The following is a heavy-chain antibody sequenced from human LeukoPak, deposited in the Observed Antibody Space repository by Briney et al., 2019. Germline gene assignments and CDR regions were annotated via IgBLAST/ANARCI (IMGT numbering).Heavy chain of an antibody. J-gene: IGHJ4*02. Sequence: GGSLRLSCAASGFTFSSYGMHWVRQAPGKGLEWVAFIRYDGSNKYYADSVKGRFTISRDNSKNTLYLQMNSLRAEDTAVYYCVKDSAAVTEMGYFDYWGQGTLVIVSS. CDR1: GFTFSSYG. D-gene: IGHD5-18*01. V-gene: IGHV3-30*02. CDR3: VKDSAAVTEMGYFDY. CDR2: IRYDGSNK.